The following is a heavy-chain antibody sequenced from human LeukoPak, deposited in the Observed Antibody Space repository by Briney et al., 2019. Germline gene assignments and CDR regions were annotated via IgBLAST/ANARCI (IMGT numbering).Heavy chain of an antibody. Sequence: GGSLRLSCAASGFTFSSYSMNWVRQAPGKGLEWVSYISSGSLTIYYADSVKGRFTISRDNAKNSLYLHINSLRAEDTAVYYCAREAITGHREFDYWGQGTLVTVSS. CDR1: GFTFSSYS. CDR2: ISSGSLTI. J-gene: IGHJ4*02. D-gene: IGHD1-20*01. CDR3: AREAITGHREFDY. V-gene: IGHV3-48*01.